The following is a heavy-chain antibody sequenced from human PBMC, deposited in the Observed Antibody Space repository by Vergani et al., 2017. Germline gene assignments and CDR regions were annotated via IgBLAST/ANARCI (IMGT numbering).Heavy chain of an antibody. CDR3: ASLLVGTSYYDFWSGRRGMDV. CDR2: IYYSGST. D-gene: IGHD3-3*01. V-gene: IGHV4-31*03. J-gene: IGHJ6*02. CDR1: GGSISSGGYY. Sequence: QVQLQESGPGLVKPSQTLSLTCTVSGGSISSGGYYWSWIRQHPGKGLEWIGYIYYSGSTYYNPSLKSRVTISVDTSKNQFSLKLSSVTAADTAVYYWASLLVGTSYYDFWSGRRGMDVWGQGTTVTVSS.